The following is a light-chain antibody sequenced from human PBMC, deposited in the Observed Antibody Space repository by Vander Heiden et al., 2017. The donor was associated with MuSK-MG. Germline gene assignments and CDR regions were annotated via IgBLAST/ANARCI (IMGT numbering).Light chain of an antibody. V-gene: IGKV1-12*01. CDR2: TAS. CDR3: QEAYTFPFT. J-gene: IGKJ3*01. CDR1: QPISSW. Sequence: DLLMTQSPSSVSPPLGDTVTITCRASQPISSWLAWYQPKPGEAPKLLIYTASTLQSGVPSRFSGSGSGTHFTLTINSLQPDDFATYYCQEAYTFPFTFGPGTKVDMK.